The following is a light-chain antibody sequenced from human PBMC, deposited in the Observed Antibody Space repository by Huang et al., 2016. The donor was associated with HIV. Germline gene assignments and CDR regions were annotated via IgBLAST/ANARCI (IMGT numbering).Light chain of an antibody. CDR1: QSVSSTY. V-gene: IGKV3-20*01. CDR2: GAS. Sequence: EIVLTQSPGTLSLSPGERATLSCKASQSVSSTYLAWYQHKPGQAPRLLIYGASTRASGIPDRFSGSGSGTDFILTISRLEPEDVAVYYCQHHTFGQGTKVEIK. CDR3: QHHT. J-gene: IGKJ2*01.